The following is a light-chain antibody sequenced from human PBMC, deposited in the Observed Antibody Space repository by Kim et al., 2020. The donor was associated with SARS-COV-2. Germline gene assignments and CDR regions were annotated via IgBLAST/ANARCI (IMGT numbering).Light chain of an antibody. CDR3: ATWDSRLSTVL. Sequence: QSVLTQPPSVSTTTGQKVAISCSGSSSNIEENYVSWYQQVPGTVPKLLIYDNNKRASGIPDRFSGSKSGASATLGISGLQTGDEADYYCATWDSRLSTVLFGGGTQLTVL. CDR2: DNN. J-gene: IGLJ3*02. V-gene: IGLV1-51*01. CDR1: SSNIEENY.